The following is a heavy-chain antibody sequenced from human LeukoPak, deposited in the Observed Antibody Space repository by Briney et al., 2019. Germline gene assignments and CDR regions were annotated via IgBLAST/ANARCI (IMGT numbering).Heavy chain of an antibody. Sequence: SETLSLTCTVSGGSISSYYWGWIRQPPGKGLEWIGYIYYGGTTEYNPSLESRITISVATSKTQFSLKLNSVTAADTAVYYCARGGATVTDYWGQGNLVTVSS. J-gene: IGHJ4*02. V-gene: IGHV4-59*12. CDR2: IYYGGTT. D-gene: IGHD4-17*01. CDR3: ARGGATVTDY. CDR1: GGSISSYY.